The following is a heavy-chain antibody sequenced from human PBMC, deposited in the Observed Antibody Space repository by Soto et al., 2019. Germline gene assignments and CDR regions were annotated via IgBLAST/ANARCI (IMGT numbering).Heavy chain of an antibody. J-gene: IGHJ6*02. Sequence: PSGTLSLTSTVSCGSISSGGYYWSWIRQHPGKGLEWIGYIYYSGSTYYNPSLKSRVTISVDTSKNQFSLKLSSVTAADTAVYYCARDRVFWSGYSQEDIDYYYYGMDVWGQGTTFTVSS. CDR3: ARDRVFWSGYSQEDIDYYYYGMDV. D-gene: IGHD3-3*01. CDR1: CGSISSGGYY. V-gene: IGHV4-31*03. CDR2: IYYSGST.